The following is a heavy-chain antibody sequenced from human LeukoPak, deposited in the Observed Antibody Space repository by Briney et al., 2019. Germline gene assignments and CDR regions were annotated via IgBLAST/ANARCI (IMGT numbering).Heavy chain of an antibody. V-gene: IGHV4-39*01. D-gene: IGHD3-3*01. J-gene: IGHJ5*02. CDR1: GGSIRGSSYY. CDR3: ARSSGVVIHNWFDP. Sequence: PSETLSLTCTVSGGSIRGSSYYWVWIRQPQGKGLKWIGTIYYSGSTYYNPSLKSRVTISADTSKNQLSLKVRSVTAADTAVYYCARSSGVVIHNWFDPWGQGTLVTVSS. CDR2: IYYSGST.